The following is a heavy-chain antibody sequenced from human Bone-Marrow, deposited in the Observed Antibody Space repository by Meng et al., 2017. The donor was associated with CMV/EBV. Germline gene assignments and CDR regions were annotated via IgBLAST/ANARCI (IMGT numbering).Heavy chain of an antibody. CDR1: GSISSYNYY. J-gene: IGHJ5*02. D-gene: IGHD2-2*01. Sequence: GSISSYNYYWSWIRQPAGKGLEWIGRIYTSGSTNYNPSLKSRVTISVDTSKNQFSLKLSSVTAADTAVYYCARDKCTSSSCYNWFDPLGQGTLVTVSS. CDR2: IYTSGST. CDR3: ARDKCTSSSCYNWFDP. V-gene: IGHV4-61*02.